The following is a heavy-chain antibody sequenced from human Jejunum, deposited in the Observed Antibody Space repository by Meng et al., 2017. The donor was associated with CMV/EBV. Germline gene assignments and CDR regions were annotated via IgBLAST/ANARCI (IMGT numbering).Heavy chain of an antibody. Sequence: FTFTSYAMNWVRQAPGKGLEWVSAIDYGGVSAHYADSVKGRFTVSRDNTKDTLYLQMSSLRTEDTAVYYCAKDFDDSSDKHYGLDVWGQGTTVTVSS. J-gene: IGHJ6*02. D-gene: IGHD4-11*01. CDR1: FTFTSYA. CDR3: AKDFDDSSDKHYGLDV. CDR2: IDYGGVSA. V-gene: IGHV3-23*03.